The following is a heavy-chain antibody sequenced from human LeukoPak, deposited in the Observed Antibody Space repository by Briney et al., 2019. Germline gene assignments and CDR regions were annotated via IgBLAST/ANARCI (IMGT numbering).Heavy chain of an antibody. CDR2: IKSKTDGGTT. J-gene: IGHJ4*02. D-gene: IGHD4-23*01. Sequence: GGSLRLSCAASGFTFDDYGMSWVRQAPGKGLEWVGRIKSKTDGGTTDYAAPVKGRFTISRDDSKNTLYLQMNSLKTEDTAVYYCTTAGRRATVVTGGTDYWGQGTLVTVSS. CDR3: TTAGRRATVVTGGTDY. CDR1: GFTFDDYG. V-gene: IGHV3-15*01.